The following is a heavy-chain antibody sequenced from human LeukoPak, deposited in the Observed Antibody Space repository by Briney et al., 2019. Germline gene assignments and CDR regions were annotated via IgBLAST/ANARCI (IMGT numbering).Heavy chain of an antibody. CDR3: AKDGRFGQLLFIDY. V-gene: IGHV3-30*02. J-gene: IGHJ4*02. CDR2: IQYNGNNK. CDR1: GFTFSTYG. D-gene: IGHD3-10*01. Sequence: PGGSLRLSCAASGFTFSTYGMHWVRQAPGKGLEWVAFIQYNGNNKYYADSVKGRFTISRDNSKNTLYLQMNSLRADDTAMYYCAKDGRFGQLLFIDYWGQGTLVTVSS.